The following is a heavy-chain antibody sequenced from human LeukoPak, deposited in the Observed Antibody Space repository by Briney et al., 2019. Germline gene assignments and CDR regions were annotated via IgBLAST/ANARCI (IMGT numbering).Heavy chain of an antibody. J-gene: IGHJ4*02. CDR2: IIPIFGTA. CDR1: GGTFSSYA. Sequence: ASVKVSCKASGGTFSSYAISWVRQAPGQGLEWMGGIIPIFGTANYARKFQGRVTITADESTSTAYMELSSLRSEDTAVYYCASLTVSGWAYYFDYWGQGTLVTVSS. CDR3: ASLTVSGWAYYFDY. V-gene: IGHV1-69*13. D-gene: IGHD6-19*01.